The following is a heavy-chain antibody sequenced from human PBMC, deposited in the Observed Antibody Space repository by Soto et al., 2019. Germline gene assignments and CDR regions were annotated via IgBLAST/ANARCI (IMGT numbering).Heavy chain of an antibody. J-gene: IGHJ3*02. CDR3: ARGDYYDTSGPLSDAFDI. V-gene: IGHV3-7*04. CDR1: GFTFSSYW. Sequence: GGSLRLSCAAPGFTFSSYWMSWVRQAPGKGLEWVANIKPDGSEKWYVDSVKGRFTISRDNAKNSLYLQMNSLRAEDTAVYFCARGDYYDTSGPLSDAFDIWGQGTMVTVSS. CDR2: IKPDGSEK. D-gene: IGHD3-22*01.